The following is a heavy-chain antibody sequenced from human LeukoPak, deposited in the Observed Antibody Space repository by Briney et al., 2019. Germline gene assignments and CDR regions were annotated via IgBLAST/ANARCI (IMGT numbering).Heavy chain of an antibody. CDR2: ISGSGGST. V-gene: IGHV3-23*01. CDR1: GFTFSSYA. CDR3: AKSFYYDSSGYYYVH. D-gene: IGHD3-22*01. Sequence: GGSLRLSCAASGFTFSSYAMSWVRQAPGKGLDWVSAISGSGGSTYYADSVKGRSTISRDNSKNTLYLQMNSLRAEDTAVYYCAKSFYYDSSGYYYVHWGQGTLVTVSS. J-gene: IGHJ4*02.